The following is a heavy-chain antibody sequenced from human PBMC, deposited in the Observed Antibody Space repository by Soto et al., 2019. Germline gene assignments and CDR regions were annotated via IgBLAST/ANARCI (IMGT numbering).Heavy chain of an antibody. CDR2: VSIEKGDT. D-gene: IGHD2-15*01. CDR3: ARCYWRVGSCFPCWHFDL. CDR1: GYSFDTFG. Sequence: QVQVVQSGAEVKKPGASVKVACKASGYSFDTFGMSWVRQAPGQGLVWMGWVSIEKGDTNSAQKFQDRVTMTTDTATSPAYMELRSLTSDDTALYYCARCYWRVGSCFPCWHFDLWGRGTLVTVSS. J-gene: IGHJ2*01. V-gene: IGHV1-18*01.